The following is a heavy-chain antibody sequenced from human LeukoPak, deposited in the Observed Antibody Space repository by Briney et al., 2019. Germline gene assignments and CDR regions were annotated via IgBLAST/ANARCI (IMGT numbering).Heavy chain of an antibody. D-gene: IGHD2-2*02. CDR3: ARVAAEVVGVPGAIGFGWLRRDYYYMDV. Sequence: ASVKVSCKASGYTFTDYYMHWVRQAPGQGLEWMGWINPNSGGTNYTQNFQGRVTMTRDTSISTAYMELSSLRSEDTAVYYCARVAAEVVGVPGAIGFGWLRRDYYYMDVWGKGTTVTVSS. J-gene: IGHJ6*03. CDR1: GYTFTDYY. CDR2: INPNSGGT. V-gene: IGHV1-2*02.